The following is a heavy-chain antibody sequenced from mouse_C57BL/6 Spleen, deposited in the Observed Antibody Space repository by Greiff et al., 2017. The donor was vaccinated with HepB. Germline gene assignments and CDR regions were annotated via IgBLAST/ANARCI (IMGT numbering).Heavy chain of an antibody. CDR1: GYSFTGYY. CDR2: IYPYNGVS. J-gene: IGHJ2*01. Sequence: VQLQQSGPGLVKPGASVKISCKASGYSFTGYYMHWVKQSHGNILDWIGYIYPYNGVSSYNQKFKGKATLTVDKSSSTAYMELRSLTSEDSAVYYGARAGVYDAPYFDYWGQGTTLTVSS. D-gene: IGHD2-3*01. V-gene: IGHV1-31*01. CDR3: ARAGVYDAPYFDY.